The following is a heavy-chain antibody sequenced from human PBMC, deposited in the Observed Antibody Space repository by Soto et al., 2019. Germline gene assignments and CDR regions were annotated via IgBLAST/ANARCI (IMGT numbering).Heavy chain of an antibody. Sequence: GASVKVSCTASGYTFTGYYMHWVRQAPGQGLEWMGWINPNSGGTNYAQKFQGWVTMTRDTSISTAYMELSRLRSDDTAVYYCARALSYYDSSGYPRDQYYFDYWGQGTLVTVSS. V-gene: IGHV1-2*04. D-gene: IGHD3-22*01. CDR2: INPNSGGT. CDR3: ARALSYYDSSGYPRDQYYFDY. J-gene: IGHJ4*02. CDR1: GYTFTGYY.